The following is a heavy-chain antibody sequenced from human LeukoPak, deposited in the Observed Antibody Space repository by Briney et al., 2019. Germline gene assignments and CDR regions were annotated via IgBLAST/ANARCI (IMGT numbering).Heavy chain of an antibody. CDR1: GGSINSYY. D-gene: IGHD3-22*01. CDR3: AKHYSDSSGFYDLFYMDV. Sequence: SETLSLTCTVSGGSINSYYWSWIRQPPGKGLEWIGYIYYSGSTNYNPSLKSRVTISVDTSKNQFSLKLSSVTAADTAVYYCAKHYSDSSGFYDLFYMDVWGKGTTVIVSS. CDR2: IYYSGST. V-gene: IGHV4-59*01. J-gene: IGHJ6*03.